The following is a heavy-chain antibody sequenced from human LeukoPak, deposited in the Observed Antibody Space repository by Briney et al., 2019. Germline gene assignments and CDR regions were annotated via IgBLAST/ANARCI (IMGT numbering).Heavy chain of an antibody. Sequence: PSGTLSLTCTVSGGSITTSNWWSWVRQPPGRGLEWIGEVYHSGSTTYNSSLKSRLTMSIDKSKNHFSLNLSSVTAADTAVYYCASFRWLLDFDYWGQGTLVTVSS. D-gene: IGHD3-22*01. CDR3: ASFRWLLDFDY. CDR2: VYHSGST. J-gene: IGHJ4*02. CDR1: GGSITTSNW. V-gene: IGHV4-4*02.